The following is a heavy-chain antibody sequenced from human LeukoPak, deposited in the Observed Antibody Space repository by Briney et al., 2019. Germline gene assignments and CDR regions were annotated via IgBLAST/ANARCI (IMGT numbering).Heavy chain of an antibody. Sequence: GGSLRLSCAASGFTFSSYAMSWVRQAPGKGLEWVSAISGSGGSTYYADSVKGRFIMSRDTSKDTVYLQMNSLRAEDTAVYYCASRTYYDRSGPNWYFDLWGRGTLVTVSS. CDR2: ISGSGGST. V-gene: IGHV3-23*01. CDR3: ASRTYYDRSGPNWYFDL. D-gene: IGHD3-22*01. CDR1: GFTFSSYA. J-gene: IGHJ2*01.